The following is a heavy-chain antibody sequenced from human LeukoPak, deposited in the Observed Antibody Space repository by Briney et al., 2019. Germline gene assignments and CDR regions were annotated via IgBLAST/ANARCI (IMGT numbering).Heavy chain of an antibody. V-gene: IGHV3-48*01. CDR3: AVLTYQLLDYYFDY. D-gene: IGHD2-2*01. Sequence: PGGSLRLSCAASGFIFSSYSMNWARQAPGKGLEWVSYISSSGSTIYYADSVKGRFTISRDNAKNSLYLQMNSLRAEDTAVYYCAVLTYQLLDYYFDYWGQGTLVTVSS. J-gene: IGHJ4*02. CDR1: GFIFSSYS. CDR2: ISSSGSTI.